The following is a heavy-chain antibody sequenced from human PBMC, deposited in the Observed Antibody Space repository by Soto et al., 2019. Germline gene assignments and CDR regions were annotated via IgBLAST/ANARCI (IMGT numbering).Heavy chain of an antibody. Sequence: QVQLQESGPGLVKPSETLSLTCTVSGGSISSYYWSWIRQPPGKGLEWIGYIYYSGSTNYNPSLKSRVTMSVDTSKNQFSLKLSSVTAADTAVYYCASTVLRYFDWLPFDYWGQGTLVTVSS. CDR3: ASTVLRYFDWLPFDY. J-gene: IGHJ4*02. CDR2: IYYSGST. CDR1: GGSISSYY. V-gene: IGHV4-59*01. D-gene: IGHD3-9*01.